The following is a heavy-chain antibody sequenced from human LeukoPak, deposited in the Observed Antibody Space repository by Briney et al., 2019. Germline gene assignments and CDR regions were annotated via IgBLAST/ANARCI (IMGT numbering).Heavy chain of an antibody. CDR3: ARRRSSSGWHTNSFDY. CDR2: IYPGGSDT. V-gene: IGHV5-51*01. D-gene: IGHD6-19*01. Sequence: GESLKISCKGSGYSFTSYWIGWVRQMPGKGLEWMGIIYPGGSDTRYSPSFQGQVTISADKSISTAYLQWSSLKASDTAMYYCARRRSSSGWHTNSFDYWGQGTLVTVSS. J-gene: IGHJ4*02. CDR1: GYSFTSYW.